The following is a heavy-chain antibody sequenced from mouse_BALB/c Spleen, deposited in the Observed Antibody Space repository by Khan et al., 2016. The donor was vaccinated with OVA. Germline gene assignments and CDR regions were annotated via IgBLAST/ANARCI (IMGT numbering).Heavy chain of an antibody. CDR3: ARSGTISTVVATDFDS. D-gene: IGHD1-1*01. CDR1: GYSITSDYA. Sequence: EVQLQESGPGLVKPSQSLSLTCTVTGYSITSDYAWNWIRQFPGNKVEWMGYIKYSGSTSYNPSLKSRISITRNPSQNQFFLQLSAVTTEDTATYYCARSGTISTVVATDFDSWGQGTTLTVSS. V-gene: IGHV3-2*02. J-gene: IGHJ2*01. CDR2: IKYSGST.